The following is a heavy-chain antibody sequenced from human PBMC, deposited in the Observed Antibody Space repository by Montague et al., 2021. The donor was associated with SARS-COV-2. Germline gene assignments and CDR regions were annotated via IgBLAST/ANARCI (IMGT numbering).Heavy chain of an antibody. CDR3: ARDWGCTHFDY. V-gene: IGHV2-70*11. J-gene: IGHJ4*02. D-gene: IGHD7-27*01. CDR1: GFSLSTSGMC. Sequence: PALVTPTQTLTLTCTFSGFSLSTSGMCVSWIRQPPGTALEWLARIDWDDDKYYSTSLKTRLTISKDTSKNQVALTMTNMDPVDTATYYCARDWGCTHFDYWGQGTLVTVSS. CDR2: IDWDDDK.